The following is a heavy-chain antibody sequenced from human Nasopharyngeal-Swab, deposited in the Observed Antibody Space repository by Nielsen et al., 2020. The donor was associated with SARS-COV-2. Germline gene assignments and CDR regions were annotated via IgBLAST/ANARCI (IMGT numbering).Heavy chain of an antibody. V-gene: IGHV3-23*01. CDR2: ISGSGGST. Sequence: GESLKISCAASGFTFSSYAMSWVRQAPGKGLEWVSAISGSGGSTYYADSVKGRFTISRDNSKNTLYLQMNSLRAEDTAVYYCAKHPIRNYYYYMDVWGKGTTVTVSS. CDR3: AKHPIRNYYYYMDV. D-gene: IGHD3-16*01. J-gene: IGHJ6*03. CDR1: GFTFSSYA.